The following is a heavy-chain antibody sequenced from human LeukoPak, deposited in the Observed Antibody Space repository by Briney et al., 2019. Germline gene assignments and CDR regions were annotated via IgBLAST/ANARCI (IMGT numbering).Heavy chain of an antibody. CDR1: GGSISSYY. D-gene: IGHD3-22*01. Sequence: SETLSLTCTVSGGSISSYYWSWIRQPPGKGLEWIGYICYSGSTNYNPSLKSRVTISVDTSKNQFSLKLSSVTAADTAVYYCARHLYYYDSSGYRDAFDIWGQGTMVTVSS. CDR3: ARHLYYYDSSGYRDAFDI. V-gene: IGHV4-59*08. CDR2: ICYSGST. J-gene: IGHJ3*02.